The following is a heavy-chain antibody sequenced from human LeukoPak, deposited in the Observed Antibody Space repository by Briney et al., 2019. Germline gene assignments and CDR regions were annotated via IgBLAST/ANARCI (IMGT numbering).Heavy chain of an antibody. D-gene: IGHD1-14*01. CDR2: INHSGNSGST. CDR3: ARRPEGWFDP. Sequence: PSETLSLTCDVYGGSFSGYYWSWIRQPPGKGLEWIGEINHSGNSGSTNYNPSLKSRVTISVDTSKNQFSLRLSSVTAADTAVYYCARRPEGWFDPWGQGTLVTVSS. V-gene: IGHV4-34*01. J-gene: IGHJ5*02. CDR1: GGSFSGYY.